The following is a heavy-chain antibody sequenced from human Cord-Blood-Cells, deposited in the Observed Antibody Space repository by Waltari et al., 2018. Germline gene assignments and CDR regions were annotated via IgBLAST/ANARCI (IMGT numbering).Heavy chain of an antibody. Sequence: QVQLVQSGAEVKKPGSSLTVSCKASGGTFSSYAISWVRQAPGQGLEWMGGIIPIFGTANYAQKFQGRVTITADKSTSTAYMELSSLRSEDTAVYYCEVHYYGSGSLEYWGQGTLVTVSS. CDR3: EVHYYGSGSLEY. CDR2: IIPIFGTA. J-gene: IGHJ4*02. V-gene: IGHV1-69*06. D-gene: IGHD3-10*01. CDR1: GGTFSSYA.